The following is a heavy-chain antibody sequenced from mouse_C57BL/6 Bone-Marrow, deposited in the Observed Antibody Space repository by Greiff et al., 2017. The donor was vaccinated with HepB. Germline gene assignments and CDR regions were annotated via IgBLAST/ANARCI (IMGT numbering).Heavy chain of an antibody. D-gene: IGHD2-12*01. V-gene: IGHV14-4*01. CDR3: TTDDAWFAY. CDR1: GFNIKDDY. CDR2: IDPENGDT. Sequence: VHVKQSGAELVRPGASVKLSCTASGFNIKDDYMHWVKQRPEQGLEWIGWIDPENGDTEYASKFQGKATITADTSSNTAYLQLSSLTSEDTAVYYCTTDDAWFAYWGQGTLVTVSA. J-gene: IGHJ3*01.